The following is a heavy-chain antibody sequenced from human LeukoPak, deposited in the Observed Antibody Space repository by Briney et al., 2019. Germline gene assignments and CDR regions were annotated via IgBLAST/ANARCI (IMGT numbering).Heavy chain of an antibody. CDR1: GFTFSSYG. V-gene: IGHV3-30*18. CDR3: AKDFPVPAALGGFDY. J-gene: IGHJ4*02. D-gene: IGHD2-2*01. CDR2: ISYDGSNK. Sequence: GGSQRLSCAASGFTFSSYGMHWVRQAPGKGLEWVAVISYDGSNKYYADSVKGRFTISRDNSKNTLYLQMNSLRAEDTAVYYCAKDFPVPAALGGFDYWGQGTLVTVSS.